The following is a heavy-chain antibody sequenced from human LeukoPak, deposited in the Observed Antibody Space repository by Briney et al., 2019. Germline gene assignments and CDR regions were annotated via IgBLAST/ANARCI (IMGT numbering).Heavy chain of an antibody. D-gene: IGHD2-2*01. Sequence: RAGGSLRLSCAASGFTFSSYTMTWVRQAPGKGLEWVSAISGPGGLTDYADSVKGRLTISRDNSKNTLYLQMNSLRADDTATYYCAKGESDIVVVPAADAFDIWGQGTIVIVSS. V-gene: IGHV3-23*01. CDR1: GFTFSSYT. CDR2: ISGPGGLT. J-gene: IGHJ3*02. CDR3: AKGESDIVVVPAADAFDI.